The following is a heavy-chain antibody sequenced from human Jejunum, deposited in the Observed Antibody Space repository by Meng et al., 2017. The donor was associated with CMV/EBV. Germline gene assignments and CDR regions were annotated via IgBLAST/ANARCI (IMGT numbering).Heavy chain of an antibody. J-gene: IGHJ5*02. CDR1: A. V-gene: IGHV1-69*05. D-gene: IGHD2-2*02. CDR2: RIPKSGTA. CDR3: ARDRSCSSPICYTVGLGWFEH. Sequence: AINWVGQTPGEGHVCMGGRIPKSGTASYAQKFQGRLTTNTDETTNTTHMELSSMTSEEAATDYCARDRSCSSPICYTVGLGWFEHWGQGTLVTVSS.